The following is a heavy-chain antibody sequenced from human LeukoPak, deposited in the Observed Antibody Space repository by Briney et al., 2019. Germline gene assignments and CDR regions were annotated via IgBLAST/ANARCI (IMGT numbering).Heavy chain of an antibody. CDR2: INPSGGST. CDR3: ARSGDYYDSSGYSLYYFDY. J-gene: IGHJ4*02. CDR1: GYTFTSYY. V-gene: IGHV1-46*01. Sequence: ASVKVSCKASGYTFTSYYMHWVRQAPGQGLEWMGIINPSGGSTSYVQKFQGRVTMTRDTSTSTVYMELSSLRSEDTAVYYCARSGDYYDSSGYSLYYFDYWGQGTLVTVSS. D-gene: IGHD3-22*01.